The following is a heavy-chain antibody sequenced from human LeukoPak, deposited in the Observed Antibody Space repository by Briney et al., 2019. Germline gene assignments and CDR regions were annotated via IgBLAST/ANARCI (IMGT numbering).Heavy chain of an antibody. CDR1: GRTLSEFS. CDR2: FDRQERKI. V-gene: IGHV1-24*01. D-gene: IGHD3-22*01. J-gene: IGHJ5*02. CDR3: SKVNNDRDGYPLFWFDP. Sequence: ASVNVSCKGSGRTLSEFSLHWVRQSREKGLEWMGGFDRQERKIWYAQNFQGRVTMTEDTSTDTAFMELNSLRSEDAAVYYCSKVNNDRDGYPLFWFDPWGRGTQVTVSS.